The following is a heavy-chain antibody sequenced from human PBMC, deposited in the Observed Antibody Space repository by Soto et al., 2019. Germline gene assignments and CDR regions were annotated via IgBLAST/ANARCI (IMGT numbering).Heavy chain of an antibody. CDR2: SYHSGST. Sequence: QLQLQESASRLVKPSQTLSLTCAVSGGSISSGGYSWGWIRQPPGKGLEWIGYSYHSGSTYYNPSLKSRVTISVDRSKNQFSLKLSSVTAADTAVYFCARVPDYWGQGTLVTVSS. J-gene: IGHJ4*02. CDR1: GGSISSGGYS. V-gene: IGHV4-30-2*01. CDR3: ARVPDY.